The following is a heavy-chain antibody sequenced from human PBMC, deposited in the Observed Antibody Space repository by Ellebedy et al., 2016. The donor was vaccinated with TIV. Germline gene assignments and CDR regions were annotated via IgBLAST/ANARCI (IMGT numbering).Heavy chain of an antibody. V-gene: IGHV1-69*13. CDR2: IIPIFGTA. Sequence: AASVKVSCKASGGTFSSYAISWARQAPGQGLEWMGGIIPIFGTANYEQKFQGRVTINADESTSTAYMELSSLRSEDTAVYYCARDPEVITISSYGMDVWGQGTTVTVSS. CDR3: ARDPEVITISSYGMDV. J-gene: IGHJ6*02. D-gene: IGHD3-9*01. CDR1: GGTFSSYA.